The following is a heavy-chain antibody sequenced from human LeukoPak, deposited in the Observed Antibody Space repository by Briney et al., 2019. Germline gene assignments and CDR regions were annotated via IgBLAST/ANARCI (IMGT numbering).Heavy chain of an antibody. CDR3: ARVTAPDYGDHYYFDY. V-gene: IGHV3-30*04. D-gene: IGHD4-17*01. J-gene: IGHJ4*02. Sequence: GGSLRLSCAASGFTFSSYAMHWVRQAPGKGLEWVAVISYDGSNKYYADSVKGRFTISRDNSKNTLYLQMNSLRAEDTAVYYCARVTAPDYGDHYYFDYWGQGTLVTVSS. CDR2: ISYDGSNK. CDR1: GFTFSSYA.